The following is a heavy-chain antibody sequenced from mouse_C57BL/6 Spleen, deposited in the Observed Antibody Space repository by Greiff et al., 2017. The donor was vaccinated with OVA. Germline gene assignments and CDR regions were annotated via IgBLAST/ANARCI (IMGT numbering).Heavy chain of an antibody. CDR1: GYTFTSYW. CDR3: ARRGGGDGYEDYYAMDY. Sequence: QVQLKQPGAELVMPGASVKLSCKASGYTFTSYWMHWVKQRPGHGLEWIGEIDPSDSYTNYNQKFKGKSTLTVDKSSSTAYMQLSSLTSEDSAVYYCARRGGGDGYEDYYAMDYWGQGTSVTVSS. D-gene: IGHD2-2*01. V-gene: IGHV1-69*01. J-gene: IGHJ4*01. CDR2: IDPSDSYT.